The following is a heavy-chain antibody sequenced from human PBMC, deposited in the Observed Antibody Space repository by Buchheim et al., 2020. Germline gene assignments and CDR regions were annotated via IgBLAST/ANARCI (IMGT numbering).Heavy chain of an antibody. CDR3: ARLDNL. CDR2: ITTDGSRT. D-gene: IGHD5-24*01. J-gene: IGHJ4*02. Sequence: EMQLVVSGGALVEPGGSLRLSCTASGFILSNYWMHWVRQVPGKGLEWVSFITTDGSRTTYADSVKGRFTMSRDNAKNTLYLQMNNLRVDDTAFYYCARLDNLWGQGTL. CDR1: GFILSNYW. V-gene: IGHV3-74*01.